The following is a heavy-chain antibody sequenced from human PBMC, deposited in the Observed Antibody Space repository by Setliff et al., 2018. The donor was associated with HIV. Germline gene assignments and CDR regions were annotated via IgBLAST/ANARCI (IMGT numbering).Heavy chain of an antibody. J-gene: IGHJ6*03. Sequence: PSETLSLTCTVSGGSINSYYWSWIRQPPGKGLEWIGYIFDSGSTNYNPSFESRVTISVDTSKNQVSLNLSSVTAADTAVYYCARHGAFYYYYYMDVWGKGTTVTVSS. CDR3: ARHGAFYYYYYMDV. CDR2: IFDSGST. V-gene: IGHV4-59*08. CDR1: GGSINSYY.